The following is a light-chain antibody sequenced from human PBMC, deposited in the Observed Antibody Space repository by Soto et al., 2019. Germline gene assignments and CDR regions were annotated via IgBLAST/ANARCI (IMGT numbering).Light chain of an antibody. Sequence: DIQMTQSPSTLSASVGDRVTITCRASQSISSWLAWYQQKPGKAPKLLIYKASSLESVVPSRFSGSGSGTEFTLTISSLQPDDFATYYCQQYSSYSWTFGQGTKVEIK. CDR1: QSISSW. CDR3: QQYSSYSWT. CDR2: KAS. J-gene: IGKJ1*01. V-gene: IGKV1-5*03.